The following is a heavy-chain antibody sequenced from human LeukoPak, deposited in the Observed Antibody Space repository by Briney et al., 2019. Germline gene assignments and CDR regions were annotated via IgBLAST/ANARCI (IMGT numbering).Heavy chain of an antibody. V-gene: IGHV1-69*01. CDR2: IIPIFGTA. D-gene: IGHD4-17*01. Sequence: SVKVSCKASGGTFISYAISWVRQAPGQGLEWMGGIIPIFGTANYAQKFQGRVTITADESTSTAYMELSSLRSEDTAVYYCARVRWPWDYYHGMDVWGQGTTVTVSS. CDR3: ARVRWPWDYYHGMDV. CDR1: GGTFISYA. J-gene: IGHJ6*02.